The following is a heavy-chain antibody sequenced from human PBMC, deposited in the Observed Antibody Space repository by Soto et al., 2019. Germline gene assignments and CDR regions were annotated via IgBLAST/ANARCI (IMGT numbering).Heavy chain of an antibody. CDR2: INPNSGGT. CDR3: AREYGDTAIAFSGGPYYYYYGMDV. CDR1: GYTFTGYY. J-gene: IGHJ6*02. Sequence: ASVKVSCKASGYTFTGYYMHWVRQAPGQGLEWMGWINPNSGGTNYAQKFQGRVTMTRDTSISTAYMELSRLRSDDTAVYYCAREYGDTAIAFSGGPYYYYYGMDVWRQRTTVTVSS. D-gene: IGHD5-18*01. V-gene: IGHV1-2*02.